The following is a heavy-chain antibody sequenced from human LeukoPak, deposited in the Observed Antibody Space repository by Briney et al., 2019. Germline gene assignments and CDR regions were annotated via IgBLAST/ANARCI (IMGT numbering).Heavy chain of an antibody. CDR1: GGSISSYY. CDR3: ARVPPVSHYYYMHV. Sequence: PSETLSLTCTVSGGSISSYYWSWIRQPAGKGLEWIGRIYTSGSTNYNPSLKSRVTMSVDTSKNQFSLKLSSVTAADTAVYYCARVPPVSHYYYMHVWGTGTTVTVSS. J-gene: IGHJ6*03. V-gene: IGHV4-4*07. CDR2: IYTSGST.